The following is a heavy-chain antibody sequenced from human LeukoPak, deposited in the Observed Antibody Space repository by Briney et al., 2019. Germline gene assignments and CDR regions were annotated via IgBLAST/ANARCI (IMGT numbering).Heavy chain of an antibody. J-gene: IGHJ4*02. D-gene: IGHD6-13*01. CDR1: GFTFSSYA. Sequence: GGSLRLSCAASGFTFSSYAMSWVRQAPGKGLEWVSAISGSGGSTYYADSVKGRFTISRDNSKNTLYLQMHSLRAEDTAVYYCAREGQQQLGSFDYWGQGTLVTVSS. CDR3: AREGQQQLGSFDY. CDR2: ISGSGGST. V-gene: IGHV3-23*01.